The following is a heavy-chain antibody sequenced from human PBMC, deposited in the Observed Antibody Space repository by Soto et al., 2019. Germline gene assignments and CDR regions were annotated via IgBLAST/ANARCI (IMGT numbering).Heavy chain of an antibody. Sequence: EVQLVQSGGDVVQPGGSLRLSCVASGFTFSTYWMTWVRQAPGMGLEWVAGIKEDGSEEVYVDSVKGRFSISRDNAKTSLYLQLNSLRAEDTAVYDCATAISSPFSNFDYWGQGSLVTVSS. V-gene: IGHV3-7*01. CDR1: GFTFSTYW. D-gene: IGHD2-2*01. CDR3: ATAISSPFSNFDY. J-gene: IGHJ4*02. CDR2: IKEDGSEE.